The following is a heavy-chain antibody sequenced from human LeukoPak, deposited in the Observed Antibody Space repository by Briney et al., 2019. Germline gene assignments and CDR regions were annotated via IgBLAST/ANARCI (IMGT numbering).Heavy chain of an antibody. D-gene: IGHD2-2*01. J-gene: IGHJ5*02. CDR1: GGSISSSSYY. CDR3: ARSIVVVPAAISWFDP. V-gene: IGHV4-39*01. CDR2: IYYSGST. Sequence: SETLSLTCTVSGGSISSSSYYWGWIRQPPGKGLEWIGSIYYSGSTHYNPSLKSRVTISVDTSKNQFSLKLSSVTAADTAVYYCARSIVVVPAAISWFDPWGQGTLVTVSS.